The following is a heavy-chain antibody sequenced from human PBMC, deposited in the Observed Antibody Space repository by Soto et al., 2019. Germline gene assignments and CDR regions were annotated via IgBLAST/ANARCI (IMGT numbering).Heavy chain of an antibody. CDR2: IRRKANSYAT. J-gene: IGHJ4*02. CDR3: TRPLGDYGDTSGFDY. CDR1: GFTFSGSA. D-gene: IGHD4-17*01. Sequence: EVQLVESGGGLVQPGGSLKLSCAASGFTFSGSAMHWVRQASGKGLEWVGRIRRKANSYATAYAASVKGRFTISRDDSKNTAYLQMNSLKTEDTAVYYCTRPLGDYGDTSGFDYWGQGTLVTVSS. V-gene: IGHV3-73*02.